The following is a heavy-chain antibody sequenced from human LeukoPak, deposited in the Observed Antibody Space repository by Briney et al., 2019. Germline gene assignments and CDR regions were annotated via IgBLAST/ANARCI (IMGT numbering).Heavy chain of an antibody. CDR2: FHDSEST. D-gene: IGHD1-26*01. Sequence: PSQTLSLTCTFSGGSISSESHHWGWIRQPPGKGLEWIGYFHDSESTNYNPSLKSRVSISVDTSKKQVSLKLSSVTAADTAVYYCARGDASGRPGIAFDYWGQGTLVTVSS. CDR1: GGSISSESHH. CDR3: ARGDASGRPGIAFDY. J-gene: IGHJ4*02. V-gene: IGHV4-61*01.